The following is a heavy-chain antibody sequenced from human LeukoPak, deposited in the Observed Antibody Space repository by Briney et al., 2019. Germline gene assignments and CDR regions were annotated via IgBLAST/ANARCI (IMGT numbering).Heavy chain of an antibody. CDR1: GGSFSGYY. D-gene: IGHD2-21*01. V-gene: IGHV4-34*01. J-gene: IGHJ3*02. CDR3: AREGGESNAFDI. CDR2: INHSGST. Sequence: SETLSLTCAVYGGSFSGYYWSWIRQPPGKGLEWIGEINHSGSTNYNPSLKSRVTISVDTSKNQFSLKLSSVTAADTAVYYCAREGGESNAFDIWGQGTMVTVSS.